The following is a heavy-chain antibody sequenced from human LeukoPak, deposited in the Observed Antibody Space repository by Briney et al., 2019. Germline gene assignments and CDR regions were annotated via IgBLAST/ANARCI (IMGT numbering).Heavy chain of an antibody. V-gene: IGHV3-23*01. D-gene: IGHD3-10*01. Sequence: GGSLRLSCAASGFTFSSYAMSWVRQAPGKGLEWVSAISGSGGSTYYADSVKGRFTISRDNSKNTLYLQMNSLRAEDTAVYYCAKDMPYGSGSYKQTFDYWGQGTLVSVSS. CDR2: ISGSGGST. CDR1: GFTFSSYA. CDR3: AKDMPYGSGSYKQTFDY. J-gene: IGHJ4*02.